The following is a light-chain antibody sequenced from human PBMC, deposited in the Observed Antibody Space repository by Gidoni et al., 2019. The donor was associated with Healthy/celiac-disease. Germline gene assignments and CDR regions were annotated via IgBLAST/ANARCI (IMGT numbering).Light chain of an antibody. CDR2: DAS. J-gene: IGKJ5*01. V-gene: IGKV3D-20*01. Sequence: DIAFPHSPATLSLSPGERATLSCWASQRLSSSCLAWYQQKPGLAPRLLIYDASSRATGIPDRFSGSGSGTDFTLTISRLEPEDFAVYYCQQYGSTLITFXQXTRLEIK. CDR3: QQYGSTLIT. CDR1: QRLSSSC.